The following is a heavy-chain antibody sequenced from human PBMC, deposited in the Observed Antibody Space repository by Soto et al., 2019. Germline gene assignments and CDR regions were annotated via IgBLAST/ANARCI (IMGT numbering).Heavy chain of an antibody. CDR1: GYTFTDHY. CDR3: ARDGALHDDFWSGWFDL. D-gene: IGHD3-3*01. CDR2: INPNSGAT. J-gene: IGHJ5*02. Sequence: ASVKVSCKASGYTFTDHYIHWVRQAPGQGLECVGWINPNSGATSYAQKFQDRVTMTRDTSISTAYMELSRLRSDDTAVYYCARDGALHDDFWSGWFDLWGQGTLVTVSS. V-gene: IGHV1-2*02.